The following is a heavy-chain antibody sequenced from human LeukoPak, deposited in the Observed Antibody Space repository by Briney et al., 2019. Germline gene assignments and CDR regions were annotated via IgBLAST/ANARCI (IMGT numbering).Heavy chain of an antibody. D-gene: IGHD6-13*01. V-gene: IGHV1-8*01. CDR2: MNPNSGNT. Sequence: ASVKVSCKASGYTFTSYDINWVRQATGQGLEWMGWMNPNSGNTGYAQKFQGRVTMTRNTSISTAYMELSSLRSEDTAVYYCARGSYSSSWYGYYYYYYYMDVWGKGTTVTVSS. CDR3: ARGSYSSSWYGYYYYYYYMDV. CDR1: GYTFTSYD. J-gene: IGHJ6*03.